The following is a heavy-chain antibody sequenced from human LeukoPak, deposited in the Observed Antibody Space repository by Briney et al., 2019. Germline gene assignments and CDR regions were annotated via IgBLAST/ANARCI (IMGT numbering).Heavy chain of an antibody. J-gene: IGHJ5*02. CDR3: ARADIVLMVYAAPWFDP. D-gene: IGHD2-8*01. CDR1: GGSISSGCYY. CDR2: IYTSGST. V-gene: IGHV4-61*02. Sequence: SQTLSLTCTVSGGSISSGCYYWSWIRQPAGKGLEWIGRIYTSGSTYYNPSLKSRVTISVDTSKNQFSLKLSSVTAADTAVYYCARADIVLMVYAAPWFDPWGQGTLVTVSS.